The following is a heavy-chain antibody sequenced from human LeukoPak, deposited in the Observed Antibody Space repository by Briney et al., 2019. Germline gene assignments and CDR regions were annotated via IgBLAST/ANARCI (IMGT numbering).Heavy chain of an antibody. V-gene: IGHV1-8*01. CDR1: GYTFTSYD. D-gene: IGHD6-19*01. CDR2: MNPNSGNT. Sequence: GASVKVSCKASGYTFTSYDINWVRQATGQGLEWMGWMNPNSGNTGYAQKFQGRVTMTRNTSISTAYMGLSSLRSEDTAVYYCARGKRIEVAGTGVYYYYYYMDVWGKGTTVTVSS. J-gene: IGHJ6*03. CDR3: ARGKRIEVAGTGVYYYYYYMDV.